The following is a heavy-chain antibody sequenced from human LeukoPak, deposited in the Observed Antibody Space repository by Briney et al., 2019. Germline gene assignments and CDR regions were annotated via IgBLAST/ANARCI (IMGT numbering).Heavy chain of an antibody. J-gene: IGHJ6*03. V-gene: IGHV1-69*05. CDR3: ARDTGRDGNSEYYYYYYMDV. CDR1: GGTFSSYA. CDR2: IIPIFGTA. Sequence: SVKVSCKASGGTFSSYAISWVRQAPGQGLEWMGGIIPIFGTANYAQKFQGRVTITTDESTSTAYMEMSSLRSEDKAVYYCARDTGRDGNSEYYYYYYMDVWGKGTTVTVSS. D-gene: IGHD4-23*01.